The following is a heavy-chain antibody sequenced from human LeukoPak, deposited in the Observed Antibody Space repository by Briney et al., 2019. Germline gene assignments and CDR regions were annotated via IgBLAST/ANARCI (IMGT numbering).Heavy chain of an antibody. Sequence: GESLKISYKGSGCSFTSYWIAWVRRMPGKGVEWMGIIYPGDSDTRYSPSFQGQVTISADKSISTAYLQWSSLKASDTAMYYCARLSRAVLTYGMDVWGKGTTVTVSS. CDR3: ARLSRAVLTYGMDV. J-gene: IGHJ6*04. CDR2: IYPGDSDT. V-gene: IGHV5-51*01. CDR1: GCSFTSYW. D-gene: IGHD6-19*01.